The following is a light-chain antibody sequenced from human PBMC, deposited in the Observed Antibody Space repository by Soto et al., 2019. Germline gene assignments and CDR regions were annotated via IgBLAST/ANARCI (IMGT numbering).Light chain of an antibody. Sequence: ENLLTQAPVTLSLSPGEGATLSCRASRGVSANYLAWYQQKPGQAPTLLIYGASIRAAGIPDRFSGSGSGTVFTLTIRRLEPDDFAVYYCQKYGSSPRTFGQGTKVDIK. CDR2: GAS. V-gene: IGKV3-20*01. CDR1: RGVSANY. J-gene: IGKJ1*01. CDR3: QKYGSSPRT.